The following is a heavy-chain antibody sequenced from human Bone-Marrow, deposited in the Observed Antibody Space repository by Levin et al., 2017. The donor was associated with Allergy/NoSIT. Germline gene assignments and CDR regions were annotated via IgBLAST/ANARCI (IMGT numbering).Heavy chain of an antibody. D-gene: IGHD3-10*01. CDR1: GFTFDDYA. CDR2: MSWNGGDI. J-gene: IGHJ4*02. V-gene: IGHV3-9*01. Sequence: GGSLRLSCAASGFTFDDYALHWVRQAPGKGLEGVSGMSWNGGDIDYATSVKGRFTISRDSAKNSVYLQMNSLRPEDTAFYYCAKDRACHDNLGAGFHYWGQGILVIVSS. CDR3: AKDRACHDNLGAGFHY.